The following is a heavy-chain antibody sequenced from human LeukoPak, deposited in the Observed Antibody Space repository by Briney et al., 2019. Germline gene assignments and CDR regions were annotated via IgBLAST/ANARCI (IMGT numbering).Heavy chain of an antibody. J-gene: IGHJ4*02. CDR2: IYSGGST. D-gene: IGHD5-18*01. Sequence: GGSLRLSCAASGFTVSSNYMSWVRQAPGKGLEWFSVIYSGGSTYYADSVKGRFTISRDNSKNTLYLQMNSLRAEDTAVYYCARGRRGTAMVYWGQGTLVTVSS. CDR1: GFTVSSNY. V-gene: IGHV3-53*01. CDR3: ARGRRGTAMVY.